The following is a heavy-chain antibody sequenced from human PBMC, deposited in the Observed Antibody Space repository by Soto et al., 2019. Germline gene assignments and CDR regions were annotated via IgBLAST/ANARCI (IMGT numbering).Heavy chain of an antibody. V-gene: IGHV1-18*01. CDR1: GYTFSNYG. Sequence: QVQLVQSGAEVKKPGASVTVSCKTSGYTFSNYGINWVRQAPGQGLEWMGWISGYNGNTNYAQTVQGRVTMTTHTSTGTVYMELRSLKSDDTAIYYCSRFIMVGGWFDPNYYHGMDVWGQGTTVTASS. J-gene: IGHJ6*02. CDR3: SRFIMVGGWFDPNYYHGMDV. D-gene: IGHD6-19*01. CDR2: ISGYNGNT.